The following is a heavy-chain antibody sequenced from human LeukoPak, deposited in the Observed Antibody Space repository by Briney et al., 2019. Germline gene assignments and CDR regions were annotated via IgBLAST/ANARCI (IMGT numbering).Heavy chain of an antibody. V-gene: IGHV3-64D*06. J-gene: IGHJ4*02. D-gene: IGHD6-19*01. Sequence: QSGGSLRLSCSASGFTFSSYAMRWVRQAPGKGLEYVSAISSNGGSTYYADSVKGRFTISRDNSKNTLYLKMSSLRAEDTAVYYCVKEGYSSGWDGDWGQGTLVTVSS. CDR2: ISSNGGST. CDR1: GFTFSSYA. CDR3: VKEGYSSGWDGD.